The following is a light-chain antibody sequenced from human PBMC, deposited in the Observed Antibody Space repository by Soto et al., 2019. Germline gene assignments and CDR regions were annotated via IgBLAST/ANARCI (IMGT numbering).Light chain of an antibody. CDR1: SSNIGNNY. CDR2: ETN. V-gene: IGLV1-51*02. CDR3: GTWDSSLSADV. Sequence: QSVLTQPPSVSAAPGQRVTISCSGSSSNIGNNYVSWYQHLPGTAPKLLIYETNKRPSGIPDRFSGSKSGTSATLGITGLRTGDEADYYCGTWDSSLSADVFGTGTKLTVL. J-gene: IGLJ1*01.